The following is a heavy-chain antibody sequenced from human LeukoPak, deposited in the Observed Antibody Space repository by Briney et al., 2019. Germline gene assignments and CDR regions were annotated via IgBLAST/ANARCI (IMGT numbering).Heavy chain of an antibody. CDR3: GKTDIWFNPIDY. CDR2: IHRDGRT. CDR1: GVSISSTEW. J-gene: IGHJ4*02. Sequence: SETLSLTCAVSGVSISSTEWWIWVRQSPGQGLEWIGEIHRDGRTRYSPSLTSRVSMSIDYSKNQCSLKVSSVTAADTAIYYCGKTDIWFNPIDYWGPGSLVIVSS. D-gene: IGHD3-9*01. V-gene: IGHV4-4*02.